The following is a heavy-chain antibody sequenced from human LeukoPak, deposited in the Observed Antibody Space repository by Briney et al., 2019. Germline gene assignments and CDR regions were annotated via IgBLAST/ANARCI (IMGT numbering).Heavy chain of an antibody. Sequence: SETLSLTCTVSGGSISSYYWSWIRQPPGKGLEWIGYIYYSGSTNYNPSLKSRVTISVDTSRNQFSLKLSSVTAADTAVYYCAREGSVITAFDIWGQGTMVTVSS. CDR1: GGSISSYY. D-gene: IGHD2-15*01. CDR2: IYYSGST. CDR3: AREGSVITAFDI. V-gene: IGHV4-59*01. J-gene: IGHJ3*02.